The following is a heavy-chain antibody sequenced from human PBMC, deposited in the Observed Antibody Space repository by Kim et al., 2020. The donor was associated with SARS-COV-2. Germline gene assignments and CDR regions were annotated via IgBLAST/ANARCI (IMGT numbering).Heavy chain of an antibody. J-gene: IGHJ4*02. D-gene: IGHD4-17*01. Sequence: SETLSLTCAVYGGSFSGYYWSWIRQPPGKGLEWIGEINHSGSTNYNPSLKSRVTISVDTSKNQFSLKLSSVTAADTAVYYCARAVEDYGDYWYWGQGTLVTVCS. V-gene: IGHV4-34*01. CDR2: INHSGST. CDR1: GGSFSGYY. CDR3: ARAVEDYGDYWY.